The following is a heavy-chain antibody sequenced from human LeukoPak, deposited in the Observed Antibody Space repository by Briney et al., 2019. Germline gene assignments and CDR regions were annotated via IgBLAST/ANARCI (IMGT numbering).Heavy chain of an antibody. J-gene: IGHJ5*02. V-gene: IGHV1-8*01. CDR1: GYSFTDYD. D-gene: IGHD5-12*01. CDR2: MNPNTGNT. Sequence: ASVKVSCKASGYSFTDYDINWVRQATGQGLEWMGWMNPNTGNTDYAQKFQGRVTMTRDTSISTAYMELSGLRSDDTAIYYCAGGREPYDYWFRPWGQGTLVTVSS. CDR3: AGGREPYDYWFRP.